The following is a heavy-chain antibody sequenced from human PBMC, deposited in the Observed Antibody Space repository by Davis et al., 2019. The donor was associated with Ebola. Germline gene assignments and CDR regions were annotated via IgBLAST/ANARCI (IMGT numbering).Heavy chain of an antibody. J-gene: IGHJ4*02. CDR1: GFTFSSYE. CDR2: ISSSGSTI. CDR3: ARSDFWSGYYSDY. Sequence: PGGSLRLSCAATGFTFSSYEMNWVRQAPGKGLEWVSYISSSGSTIYYADSVKGRFTISRDNAKNSLYLQMNSLRAEDTAVYYCARSDFWSGYYSDYWGQGTLVTVSS. V-gene: IGHV3-48*03. D-gene: IGHD3-3*01.